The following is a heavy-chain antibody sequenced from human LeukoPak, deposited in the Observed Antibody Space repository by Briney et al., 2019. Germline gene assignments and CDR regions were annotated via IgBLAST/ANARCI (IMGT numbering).Heavy chain of an antibody. V-gene: IGHV1-46*01. D-gene: IGHD4-17*01. J-gene: IGHJ4*02. CDR1: GYTFTSYY. Sequence: ASVKVSCKASGYTFTSYYMHWVRQAPGQGLEWMGIINPSGGGTSYAQKFQGRVTMTRDTSTSTVYMELSSLRSEDTAVYYCARDSSYGDQPYYFDYWGQGTLVTVSS. CDR3: ARDSSYGDQPYYFDY. CDR2: INPSGGGT.